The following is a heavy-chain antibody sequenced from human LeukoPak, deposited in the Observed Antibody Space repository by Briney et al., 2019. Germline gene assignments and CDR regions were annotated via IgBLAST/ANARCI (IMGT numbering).Heavy chain of an antibody. CDR1: GFSFSNAW. J-gene: IGHJ4*02. V-gene: IGHV3-15*01. D-gene: IGHD3-9*01. CDR3: ATEIDWSLPLRLNY. CDR2: IKSKSNGGTA. Sequence: AGGSLRLSCAASGFSFSNAWMTWVRQAPGKGLEYIGRIKSKSNGGTAEYSAPVKDRFAISRDDSINMLYLEMNSLRTEDTAVYYCATEIDWSLPLRLNYWGQGALVTVSS.